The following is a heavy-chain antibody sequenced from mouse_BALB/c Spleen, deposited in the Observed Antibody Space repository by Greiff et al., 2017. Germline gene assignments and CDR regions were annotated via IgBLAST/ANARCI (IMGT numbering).Heavy chain of an antibody. J-gene: IGHJ4*01. V-gene: IGHV1-14*01. CDR1: GYTFTSYV. CDR2: INPYNDGT. Sequence: EVQLQQSGPELVKPGASVKMSCTASGYTFTSYVMHWVKQKPGQGLEWIGYINPYNDGTKYNEKFKGKATLTSDKSSSTAYMELSSLTSEDSAVYYCAREGGSTMMTTEAMDYWGQGTSVTVSS. CDR3: AREGGSTMMTTEAMDY. D-gene: IGHD2-4*01.